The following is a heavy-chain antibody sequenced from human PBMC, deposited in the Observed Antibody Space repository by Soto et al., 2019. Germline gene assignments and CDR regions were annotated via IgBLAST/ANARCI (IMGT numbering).Heavy chain of an antibody. D-gene: IGHD3-16*01. CDR3: ARQEGGPKNWFDP. V-gene: IGHV5-10-1*01. J-gene: IGHJ5*02. Sequence: EVQLVQSGAEVKKPGESLRISCKGSGYSFTVYWISWVRQMPGKGLEWMGRIDPSDSYTNYSPSFQGHVTISADKSISNAYPPWSSLKASDTAMYYCARQEGGPKNWFDPWGQGTLVTVSS. CDR1: GYSFTVYW. CDR2: IDPSDSYT.